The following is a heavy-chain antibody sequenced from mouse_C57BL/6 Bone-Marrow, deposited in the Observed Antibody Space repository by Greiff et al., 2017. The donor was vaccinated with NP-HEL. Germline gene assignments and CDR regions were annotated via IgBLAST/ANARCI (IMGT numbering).Heavy chain of an antibody. CDR3: ARRGTTVVS. J-gene: IGHJ3*01. Sequence: EVQLQQSGPELVKPGASVKIPCKASGYTFTDYNMDWVKQSHGKSLEWIGDINPNNGGTIYNQKFKGKATLTVDKSSSTAYMELRSLTSEDTAVYYCARRGTTVVSWGQGTLVTVSA. D-gene: IGHD1-1*01. CDR2: INPNNGGT. V-gene: IGHV1-18*01. CDR1: GYTFTDYN.